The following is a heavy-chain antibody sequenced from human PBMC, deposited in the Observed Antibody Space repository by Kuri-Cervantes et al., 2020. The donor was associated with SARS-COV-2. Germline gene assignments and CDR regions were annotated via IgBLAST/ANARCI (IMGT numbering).Heavy chain of an antibody. CDR2: IKQDGSEK. D-gene: IGHD3-9*01. Sequence: GGSLRLSCAASGVTFTTYWMTWVRQAPGKGLESVANIKQDGSEKYYVDSVKGRFTISRDNAKDSLYLQMNSLRAEDTAVYYGARSGAQRYFNSARTGAWFESWGQGTLVTVSS. J-gene: IGHJ5*01. CDR3: ARSGAQRYFNSARTGAWFES. CDR1: GVTFTTYW. V-gene: IGHV3-7*02.